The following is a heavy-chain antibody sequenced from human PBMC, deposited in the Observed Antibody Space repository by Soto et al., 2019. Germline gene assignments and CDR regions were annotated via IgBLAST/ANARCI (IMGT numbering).Heavy chain of an antibody. CDR1: GYIFNSFG. Sequence: ASVTVSCQASGYIFNSFGIIWVRQAPGQGLEWMGWISAYTGNTKYAQNFQGRVTMTTATSTSTAYMELRSLRSDDTAVYYCARRWTTGEIDYWGQGTLVTVS. CDR3: ARRWTTGEIDY. V-gene: IGHV1-18*01. J-gene: IGHJ4*02. CDR2: ISAYTGNT. D-gene: IGHD4-17*01.